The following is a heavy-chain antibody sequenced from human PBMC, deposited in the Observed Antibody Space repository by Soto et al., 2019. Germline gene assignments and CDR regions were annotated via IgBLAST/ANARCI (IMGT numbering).Heavy chain of an antibody. CDR3: VRLTGAA. J-gene: IGHJ5*02. D-gene: IGHD1-26*01. V-gene: IGHV1-2*02. Sequence: GASVKVSCKTSGYTFTGYYMHWVRQAPGQGLEWMGWIKPNSGGTNYAQKFQGRVTMTRDTSISTAYMELSRLTFDDTAVYFCVRLTGAAWGQGTLVTVSS. CDR2: IKPNSGGT. CDR1: GYTFTGYY.